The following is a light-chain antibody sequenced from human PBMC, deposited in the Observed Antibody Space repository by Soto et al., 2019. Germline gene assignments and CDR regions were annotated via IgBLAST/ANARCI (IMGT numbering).Light chain of an antibody. Sequence: DIVMTQSPLSLPVTPGEPASISCRSSQSLLHRNGYNYLDWYLQKPGQSPQLLIYLGSNRASGVPDRFSASRSGTDFTLKISRVEAEDVGVYYCMQTLQTPYTFGQGTKLEIK. V-gene: IGKV2-28*01. CDR1: QSLLHRNGYNY. J-gene: IGKJ2*01. CDR2: LGS. CDR3: MQTLQTPYT.